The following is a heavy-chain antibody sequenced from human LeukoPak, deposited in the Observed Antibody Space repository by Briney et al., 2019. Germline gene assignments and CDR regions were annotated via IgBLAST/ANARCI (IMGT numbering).Heavy chain of an antibody. CDR2: INSDGSST. Sequence: GGSLRLSCAASGFTFSSYWMHWVCQAPGKGLVWVSRINSDGSSTSYADSVKGRFTISRDNAKNTLYLQMNSLRAEDTAVYYCAREYYYGSGSPGTHYYYGMDVWGQGTTVTVSS. D-gene: IGHD3-10*01. J-gene: IGHJ6*02. CDR3: AREYYYGSGSPGTHYYYGMDV. CDR1: GFTFSSYW. V-gene: IGHV3-74*01.